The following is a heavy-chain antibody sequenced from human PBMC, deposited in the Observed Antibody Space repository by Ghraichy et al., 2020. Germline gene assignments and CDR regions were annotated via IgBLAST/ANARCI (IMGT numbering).Heavy chain of an antibody. CDR1: GFTFSNAW. J-gene: IGHJ3*02. CDR3: TTAVRYDYSDTSGYRADAFDI. CDR2: IKSKTDGGTT. Sequence: GGSLRLSCAASGFTFSNAWMSWVRQAPGKGLEWVGRIKSKTDGGTTDYAAPVKGRFTISRDDSKNTLYLQMNSLKTEDTAVYYCTTAVRYDYSDTSGYRADAFDIWGQGTMVTVSS. D-gene: IGHD3-22*01. V-gene: IGHV3-15*01.